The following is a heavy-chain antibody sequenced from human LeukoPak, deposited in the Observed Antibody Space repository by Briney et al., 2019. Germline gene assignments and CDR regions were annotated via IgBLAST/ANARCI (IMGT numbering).Heavy chain of an antibody. CDR3: ARRRAALMVVSDAFDI. CDR2: IYPGDSGT. CDR1: RNSSTNHW. D-gene: IGHD3-22*01. J-gene: IGHJ3*02. V-gene: IGHV5-51*01. Sequence: GESLKISCKGSRNSSTNHWIGWVRQMPGKGLEWMGIIYPGDSGTRYSPSFQGQVTISADKSIDTAYLKWSSLKASDTAMYYCARRRAALMVVSDAFDIWGQGTVVTVSS.